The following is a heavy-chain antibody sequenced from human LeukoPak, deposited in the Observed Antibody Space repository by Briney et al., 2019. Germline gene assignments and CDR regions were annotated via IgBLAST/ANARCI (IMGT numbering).Heavy chain of an antibody. CDR1: GGTFSSYA. J-gene: IGHJ3*02. V-gene: IGHV1-69*06. CDR2: IIPIFGTA. D-gene: IGHD3-10*01. CDR3: AKGGWAPADGHDAFDI. Sequence: SVKVSCKASGGTFSSYAISWVRQAPGQGLEWMGGIIPIFGTANYAQKFQGRVTITADKSTSTAYMELSSLRSEDTAVYYCAKGGWAPADGHDAFDIWGQGTMVTVSS.